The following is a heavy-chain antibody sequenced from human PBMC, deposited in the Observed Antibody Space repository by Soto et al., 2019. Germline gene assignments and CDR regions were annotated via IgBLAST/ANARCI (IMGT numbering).Heavy chain of an antibody. J-gene: IGHJ4*02. D-gene: IGHD2-15*01. CDR2: ISAYNGNT. Sequence: ASVKVSCKASGYTFTSYAMHWVRQAPGQRLEWMGWISAYNGNTNYAQKLQGRVTMTTDTSTSTAYMELSSLRSEDTAENYCERGLRGGGSGGFSYWGQGTLVTVSS. CDR1: GYTFTSYA. V-gene: IGHV1-18*01. CDR3: ERGLRGGGSGGFSY.